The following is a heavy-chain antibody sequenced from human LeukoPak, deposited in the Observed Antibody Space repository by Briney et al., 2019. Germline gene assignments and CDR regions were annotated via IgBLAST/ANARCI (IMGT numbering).Heavy chain of an antibody. V-gene: IGHV3-23*01. Sequence: GGSLRLSCAASGFTFSSYAMTWVRQTPGKALEWVSAISRSGGDTEYADSVKGRFTISRDNSKNTLYLQMNSLRAEDTAVYYCAKCGSTCYANAFYMWGQGTLVTVSS. J-gene: IGHJ3*02. CDR1: GFTFSSYA. CDR2: ISRSGGDT. D-gene: IGHD2-15*01. CDR3: AKCGSTCYANAFYM.